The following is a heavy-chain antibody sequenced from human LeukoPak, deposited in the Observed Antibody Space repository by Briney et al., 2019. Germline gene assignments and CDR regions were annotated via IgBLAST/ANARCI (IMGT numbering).Heavy chain of an antibody. Sequence: GASVKVSCKASGGTFSSYAISWVRQAPGQGLEWMGGIIPIFGTANYAQKFQGRVTITADKSTSTAYMELSSLTSEDTAVYYSATGDILTGYYVMGFDYWGQGTLVTVSS. CDR2: IIPIFGTA. J-gene: IGHJ4*02. CDR3: ATGDILTGYYVMGFDY. D-gene: IGHD3-9*01. CDR1: GGTFSSYA. V-gene: IGHV1-69*06.